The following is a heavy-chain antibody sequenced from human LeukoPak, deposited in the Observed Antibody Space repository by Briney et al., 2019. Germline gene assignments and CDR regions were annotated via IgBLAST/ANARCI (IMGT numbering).Heavy chain of an antibody. CDR2: ISFDGSNK. J-gene: IGHJ6*03. CDR1: GFTFSSYG. CDR3: AKEYSVGYYYYYMDV. V-gene: IGHV3-30*18. D-gene: IGHD5-18*01. Sequence: QPGGSLRLSCAASGFTFSSYGMHWVRQAPGKGLEWVAVISFDGSNKYYADSVKGRITISRDNSKNTLYLQMNSLRAEDTAVYYCAKEYSVGYYYYYMDVWGKGTTVTVSS.